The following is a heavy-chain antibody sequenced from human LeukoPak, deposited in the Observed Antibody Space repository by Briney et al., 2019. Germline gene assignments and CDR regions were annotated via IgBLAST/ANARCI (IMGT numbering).Heavy chain of an antibody. CDR2: IFYTGST. V-gene: IGHV4-39*01. D-gene: IGHD3-9*01. J-gene: IGHJ4*02. CDR1: GGSISSSTYY. Sequence: PSETLSLTCTVSGGSISSSTYYWGWIRQPPGKGLEWIGSIFYTGSTFHNPSLKSRVTISVDTSKNQFSLKLSSVTAADTAVYYCARRFLGDYYDILTGYSAFDYWGQGTLVTVSS. CDR3: ARRFLGDYYDILTGYSAFDY.